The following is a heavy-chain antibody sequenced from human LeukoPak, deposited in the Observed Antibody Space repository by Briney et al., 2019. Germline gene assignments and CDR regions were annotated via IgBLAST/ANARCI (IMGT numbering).Heavy chain of an antibody. D-gene: IGHD1-26*01. Sequence: SETLSLTCTVSGGSISSSTYYWGWIRQPPGKGLEWIGSIFYSGRTYYNPSLKSRVTISVDTSKNQFSLKLSSVTAADTAVYYCARDRKWELLVFDYWGQGTLVTVSS. CDR3: ARDRKWELLVFDY. J-gene: IGHJ4*02. V-gene: IGHV4-39*07. CDR1: GGSISSSTYY. CDR2: IFYSGRT.